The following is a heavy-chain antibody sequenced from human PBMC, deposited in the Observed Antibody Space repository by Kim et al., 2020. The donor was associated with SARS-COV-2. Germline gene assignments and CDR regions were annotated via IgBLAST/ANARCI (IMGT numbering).Heavy chain of an antibody. J-gene: IGHJ3*01. CDR3: SRHLGRRTPFDV. CDR1: GYTSTGYW. CDR2: VYPGDSEP. D-gene: IGHD1-26*01. V-gene: IGHV5-51*01. Sequence: GESLKISCHGSGYTSTGYWIARVRQMPGKGLGWMGTVYPGDSEPKYSPSFRGHVTISADKSSNTAYLQLASLEASDSAMYYCSRHLGRRTPFDVWGQGTMVSVSS.